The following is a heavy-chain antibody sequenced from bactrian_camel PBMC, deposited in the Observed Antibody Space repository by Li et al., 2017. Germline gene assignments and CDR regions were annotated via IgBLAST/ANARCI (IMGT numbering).Heavy chain of an antibody. J-gene: IGHJ4*01. V-gene: IGHV3S55*01. CDR1: ESHNVDYC. Sequence: HVQLVESGGGSAQAGGSLRLTCVLTESHNVDYCMGWYRRTTGKEREEVAVIDADGETTYADSVKGRFTISHDNAKNSVDLQMNSLKPDDSAVYYCAATGQMLSVAGCRTQGTQVTVS. D-gene: IGHD1*01. CDR2: IDADGET.